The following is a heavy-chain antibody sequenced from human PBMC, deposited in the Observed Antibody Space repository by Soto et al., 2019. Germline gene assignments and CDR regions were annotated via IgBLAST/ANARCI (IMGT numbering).Heavy chain of an antibody. CDR1: GYTFTGYY. J-gene: IGHJ4*02. Sequence: QGQLVQSGAEVKKPGASVKVSCKASGYTFTGYYIHWVRQAPGQGLEWMGWINPKSGVTNYAQKFQGRVTMITDKAISTAYMELSRLRSDDTAMYYCARDMAYGDFLPALFWGQGTLVTVSS. CDR2: INPKSGVT. D-gene: IGHD4-17*01. V-gene: IGHV1-2*02. CDR3: ARDMAYGDFLPALF.